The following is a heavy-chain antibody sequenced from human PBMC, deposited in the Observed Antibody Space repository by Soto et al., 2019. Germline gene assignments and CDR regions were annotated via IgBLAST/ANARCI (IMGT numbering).Heavy chain of an antibody. CDR3: ARMYYDFWSGYYKPYYYMDV. Sequence: SGPTLVNPTQTLTLTCTFSGFSLSTSGMCVSWIRQPPGKALEWLARIDWDDDKYYSTSLKTRLTISKDTSKDQVVLTMTNMDPVDTATYYCARMYYDFWSGYYKPYYYMDVWGKGTTVTVSS. V-gene: IGHV2-70*11. CDR2: IDWDDDK. D-gene: IGHD3-3*01. J-gene: IGHJ6*03. CDR1: GFSLSTSGMC.